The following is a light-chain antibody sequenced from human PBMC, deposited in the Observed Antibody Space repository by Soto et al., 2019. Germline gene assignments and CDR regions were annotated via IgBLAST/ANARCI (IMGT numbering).Light chain of an antibody. CDR2: DAS. Sequence: IQMTQSPSTLSATAVDRVTITCRASQSISSWLAWYQQKPGKAPKLLIYDASNLESGVPSRFSGSGSGTEFTLTISSLQPDDFATYYCQQYNSYSRTFGQGTKVDIK. V-gene: IGKV1-5*01. CDR1: QSISSW. CDR3: QQYNSYSRT. J-gene: IGKJ1*01.